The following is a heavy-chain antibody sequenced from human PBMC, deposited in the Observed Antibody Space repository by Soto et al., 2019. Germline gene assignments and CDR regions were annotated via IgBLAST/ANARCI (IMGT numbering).Heavy chain of an antibody. J-gene: IGHJ4*02. Sequence: QVQLVESGGGVVQPGRSLRLSCAASGFPFSSYGMHWVRQAPGKGLDWVALISYDGTNQYYADSVKGRFTVSRDNSKNSLYLHMSSLRAEATAVYYCAGGQYYFDYCGQGTLVSVSS. CDR2: ISYDGTNQ. CDR1: GFPFSSYG. CDR3: AGGQYYFDY. D-gene: IGHD2-15*01. V-gene: IGHV3-30*03.